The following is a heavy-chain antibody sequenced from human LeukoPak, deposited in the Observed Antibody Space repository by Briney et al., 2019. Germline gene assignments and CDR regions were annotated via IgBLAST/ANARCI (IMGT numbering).Heavy chain of an antibody. CDR3: ARDHCSGGSCYSYSDY. Sequence: ASVKVSCKASGGTFSSYAISWVRQAPGQGLEWMGGIIPIFGTANYAQKFQGRVTITADESTSTAYMELSSLRSEDTAVYYCARDHCSGGSCYSYSDYWGQGTLVTVSS. J-gene: IGHJ4*02. CDR1: GGTFSSYA. V-gene: IGHV1-69*13. CDR2: IIPIFGTA. D-gene: IGHD2-15*01.